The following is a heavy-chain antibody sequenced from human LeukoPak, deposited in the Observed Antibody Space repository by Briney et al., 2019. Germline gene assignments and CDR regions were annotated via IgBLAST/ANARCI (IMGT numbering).Heavy chain of an antibody. Sequence: ASVTVSCRASGYTFTSYGISWVRQAPGQGLEWMGWISAYNGNTNYAQKLQGRVTMTTDTSTSTAYMELRSLRSDDTAVYYCARASGDSPRGWFDPWGQGTLVTVSS. V-gene: IGHV1-18*01. D-gene: IGHD2-21*02. J-gene: IGHJ5*02. CDR2: ISAYNGNT. CDR1: GYTFTSYG. CDR3: ARASGDSPRGWFDP.